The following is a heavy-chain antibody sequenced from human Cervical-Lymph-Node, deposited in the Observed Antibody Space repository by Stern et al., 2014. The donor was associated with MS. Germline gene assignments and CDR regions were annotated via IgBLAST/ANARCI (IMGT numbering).Heavy chain of an antibody. J-gene: IGHJ4*02. CDR2: IDWDDEK. CDR3: ARLGAVGGLDF. D-gene: IGHD6-19*01. CDR1: GVSLSSTGMR. Sequence: ESGPALLRPTETLRLTCTFSGVSLSSTGMRVSWMRQPPGKALEWLARIDWDDEKFYNTSLKTRVTISKDTSKNHVVLTMTNVDPVDTATYYCARLGAVGGLDFWGQGTLVTVSS. V-gene: IGHV2-70*04.